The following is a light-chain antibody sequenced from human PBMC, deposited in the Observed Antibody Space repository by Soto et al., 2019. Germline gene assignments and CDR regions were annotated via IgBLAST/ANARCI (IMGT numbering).Light chain of an antibody. CDR3: QQRSSWPLT. CDR1: QSVRAY. Sequence: EIVLTQSPDTLSLSPGERATLSCRASQSVRAYLAWYQQKPGQAPRLFIYDASNRATGIPARFSGSGSGTDFTLTISSLEPEDFAVYYCQQRSSWPLTFGGGTKVEIK. V-gene: IGKV3-11*01. CDR2: DAS. J-gene: IGKJ4*01.